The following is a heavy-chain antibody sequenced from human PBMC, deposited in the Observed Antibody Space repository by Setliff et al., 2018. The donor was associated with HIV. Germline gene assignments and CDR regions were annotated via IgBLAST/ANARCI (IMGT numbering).Heavy chain of an antibody. CDR2: IYYSGST. V-gene: IGHV4-39*01. Sequence: TSETLSLTCTVSGGSISNSSYYWGWIRQPPGKGLEWIGSIYYSGSTYYNPSLKSRVTISVDTSKNQFSLKLSSVTAADTAVYYCARQDSYSYGYNYFDYWGQGTLVTVSS. D-gene: IGHD5-18*01. J-gene: IGHJ4*02. CDR1: GGSISNSSYY. CDR3: ARQDSYSYGYNYFDY.